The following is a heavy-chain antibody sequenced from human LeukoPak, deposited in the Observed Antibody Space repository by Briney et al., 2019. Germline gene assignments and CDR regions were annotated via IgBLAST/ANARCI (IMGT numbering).Heavy chain of an antibody. CDR2: ISWNSGSI. J-gene: IGHJ4*02. V-gene: IGHV3-9*01. Sequence: GGSLRLSCAASGFTFDDYAMHWVRQAPGKGLEWVSGISWNSGSIGYADSVKGRFTISRDNAKNSLYLQMNSLRAEDTALYYCAKVSGSGSYYKTAEFDYWGQGTLVTVSS. CDR3: AKVSGSGSYYKTAEFDY. CDR1: GFTFDDYA. D-gene: IGHD3-10*01.